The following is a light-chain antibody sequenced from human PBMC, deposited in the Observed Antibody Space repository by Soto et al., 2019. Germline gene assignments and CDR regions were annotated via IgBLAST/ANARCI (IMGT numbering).Light chain of an antibody. V-gene: IGLV2-23*02. CDR3: CSYAGSSTGV. CDR2: EVS. Sequence: QSALTQPASVSGSPGQSITISCTGTSSDVGSYNLVSWYQQHPGKAPKLMIYEVSKRPSGVSNRFSGSKSGNTASLTISGLQAKDEADYYCCSYAGSSTGVFGGGTKVTVL. CDR1: SSDVGSYNL. J-gene: IGLJ3*02.